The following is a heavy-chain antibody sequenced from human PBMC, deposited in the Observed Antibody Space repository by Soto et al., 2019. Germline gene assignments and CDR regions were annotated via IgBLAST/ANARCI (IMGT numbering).Heavy chain of an antibody. CDR1: GFTFSKYS. J-gene: IGHJ6*02. D-gene: IGHD6-13*01. V-gene: IGHV3-21*01. CDR2: ISSRSTYI. Sequence: PGGSLRLSCAASGFTFSKYSVNWVRQAPGKGLEWVSSISSRSTYIFYADSVKGRFTISRDNAKNSLYLQMNSLRAEDTCVYYCARPRLPAAGDYYYYYGMDVWGQGTKVTVSS. CDR3: ARPRLPAAGDYYYYYGMDV.